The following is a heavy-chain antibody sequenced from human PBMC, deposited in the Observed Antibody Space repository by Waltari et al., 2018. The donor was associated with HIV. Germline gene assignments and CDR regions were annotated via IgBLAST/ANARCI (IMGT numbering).Heavy chain of an antibody. CDR3: ARVRGPYDSSGYFQYYFDY. CDR2: IYYSEST. J-gene: IGHJ4*02. Sequence: QVQLQESGPGLVKPSQTLSLTCTVSGGSISSGDYYWSWIRQPPGKGLEWIGYIYYSESTYYNPSLNSRVTISVDTSKNQFSLKLSSVTAADTAVYYCARVRGPYDSSGYFQYYFDYWGQGTLVTVSS. CDR1: GGSISSGDYY. V-gene: IGHV4-30-4*01. D-gene: IGHD3-22*01.